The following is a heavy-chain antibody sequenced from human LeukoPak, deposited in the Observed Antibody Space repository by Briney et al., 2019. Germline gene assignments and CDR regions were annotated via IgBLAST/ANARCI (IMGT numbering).Heavy chain of an antibody. CDR2: INSDGSST. V-gene: IGHV3-74*01. CDR3: ARDGVVVTAALDY. CDR1: GFTFSSYW. D-gene: IGHD2-21*02. Sequence: GGSLRLSCAASGFTFSSYWMHWVRQAPGKGLVWVSRINSDGSSTSYAGSVKGRFTISRDNAKNTLYLQMNSLSAEDTAVYYCARDGVVVTAALDYWGQGTLVTVSS. J-gene: IGHJ4*02.